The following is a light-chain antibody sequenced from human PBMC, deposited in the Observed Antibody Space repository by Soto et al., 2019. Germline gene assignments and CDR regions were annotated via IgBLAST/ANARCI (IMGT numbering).Light chain of an antibody. J-gene: IGKJ5*01. CDR2: YAS. V-gene: IGKV3-15*01. Sequence: EIIMTQSPATLSVSPGERATLSCRASQSVSHNLAWYQQKPGQAPRLLIYYASTRATGIPARFSGSGSGTEFTLTISGLQSEDFALYYCQQYNDWPAITVGQGKRLEVK. CDR1: QSVSHN. CDR3: QQYNDWPAIT.